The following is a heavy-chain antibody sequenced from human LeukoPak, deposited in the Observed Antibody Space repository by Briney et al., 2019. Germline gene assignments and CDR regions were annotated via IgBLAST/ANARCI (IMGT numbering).Heavy chain of an antibody. Sequence: SETLSLTCTVSGYSISIGYYWGWIRQPPGKGLEWIGSIYHSGRTYYNPSLKSPVTISGDTSKNQFSLKLRSVTAADTAVYYCARDLDGSGSYPYNWFDPWGQGTLVTVSS. J-gene: IGHJ5*02. V-gene: IGHV4-38-2*02. CDR1: GYSISIGYY. CDR3: ARDLDGSGSYPYNWFDP. CDR2: IYHSGRT. D-gene: IGHD3-10*01.